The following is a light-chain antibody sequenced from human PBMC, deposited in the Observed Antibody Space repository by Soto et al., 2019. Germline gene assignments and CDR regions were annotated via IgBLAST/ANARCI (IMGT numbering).Light chain of an antibody. CDR3: PPSVSSLCGWV. Sequence: QSVLTQPPSVSGAPGQRVTISCTGSSSNIGAGYDVHWYQQLPGTAPKLLIYGNSNRPSGVPDRFSGSKSGTSASLAITGLKVEDEDDNSCPPSVSSLCGWVFGGGTQLTVL. V-gene: IGLV1-40*01. J-gene: IGLJ7*01. CDR2: GNS. CDR1: SSNIGAGYD.